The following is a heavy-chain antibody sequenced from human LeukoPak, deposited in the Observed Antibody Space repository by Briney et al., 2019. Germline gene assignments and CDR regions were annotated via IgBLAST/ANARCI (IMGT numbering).Heavy chain of an antibody. CDR1: GFTFSSYG. D-gene: IGHD3-10*01. J-gene: IGHJ4*02. CDR2: ISVSGGTT. Sequence: PGGSLRLSCAASGFTFSSYGMSWVRQAPGKGLQWVSGISVSGGTTHYADSVKGRFTISRDNSKHTLFLQMNSLRAEDTALYYCTKGFYDSGSSLSALDHWGQGTLVTVSS. CDR3: TKGFYDSGSSLSALDH. V-gene: IGHV3-23*01.